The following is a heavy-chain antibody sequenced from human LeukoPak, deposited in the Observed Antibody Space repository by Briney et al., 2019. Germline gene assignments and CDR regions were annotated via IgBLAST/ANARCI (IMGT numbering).Heavy chain of an antibody. Sequence: GASVKVSCKASGYTFTSYAIHWVRQAPGQRPEWMGWINGGDGDTTYSQNFQDRVTITRDTSATTAYMELSSLRSEDTAVYFCARIEVVLEPGIAAAGDYWGQGTLVTVSS. V-gene: IGHV1-3*01. D-gene: IGHD6-13*01. J-gene: IGHJ4*02. CDR1: GYTFTSYA. CDR2: INGGDGDT. CDR3: ARIEVVLEPGIAAAGDY.